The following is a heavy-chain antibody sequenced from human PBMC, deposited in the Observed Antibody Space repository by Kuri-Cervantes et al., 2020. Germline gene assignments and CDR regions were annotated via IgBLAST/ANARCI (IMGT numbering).Heavy chain of an antibody. V-gene: IGHV1-2*02. CDR1: GYTVTGYY. J-gene: IGHJ4*02. D-gene: IGHD6-13*01. CDR2: INLNCGGT. CDR3: AGGGGYGSSWGLFDY. Sequence: ASVKVSCKASGYTVTGYYMHWVRQAPGQGLEWMGWINLNCGGTNYEQKFQGRVTMTRDTSISTAYMELRRMRPDDPAGFYWAGGGGYGSSWGLFDYWGQGTLVTVSS.